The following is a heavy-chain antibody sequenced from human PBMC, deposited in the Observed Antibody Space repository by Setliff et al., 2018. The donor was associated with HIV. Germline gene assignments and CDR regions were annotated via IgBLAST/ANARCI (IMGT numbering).Heavy chain of an antibody. V-gene: IGHV1-18*01. Sequence: ASVKVSCKASGYTFTSYGISWVRQAPGQGLEWMGWISAYNGNTDYAQKLQGRVTMTTDISTSTAYMELRSLRSDDTAAYYCASVSSGYFDYWGQGTLVTVSS. D-gene: IGHD3-22*01. CDR2: ISAYNGNT. J-gene: IGHJ4*02. CDR1: GYTFTSYG. CDR3: ASVSSGYFDY.